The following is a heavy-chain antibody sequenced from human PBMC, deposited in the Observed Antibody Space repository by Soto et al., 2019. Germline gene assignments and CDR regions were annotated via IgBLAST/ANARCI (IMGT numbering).Heavy chain of an antibody. Sequence: QVQQVQSGAEVKKPGASVKVSCKVSGYTLTELSMHWVRQAPGKGLEWMGGFDPEDGETIYAQKFQGRVTMTEDTSTDTAYMELSSLRSEDTAVYYCATVAVVVPAAISIYYGMDVWGQGTTVTVSS. CDR1: GYTLTELS. J-gene: IGHJ6*02. V-gene: IGHV1-24*01. CDR2: FDPEDGET. CDR3: ATVAVVVPAAISIYYGMDV. D-gene: IGHD2-2*01.